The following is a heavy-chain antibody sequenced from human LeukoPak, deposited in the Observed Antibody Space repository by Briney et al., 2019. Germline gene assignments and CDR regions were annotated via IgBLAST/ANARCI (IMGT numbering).Heavy chain of an antibody. Sequence: SETLSLTCTVSGVSISSSNSYWGWIRQPPGKGLEWIGSIYYSGNTYYNASLKIRVSIAIDTTKNQFSLKLTSVTAADTAVYYCARQTGSGLFTLPGGQGTLVTVSS. CDR3: ARQTGSGLFTLP. CDR2: IYYSGNT. J-gene: IGHJ4*02. V-gene: IGHV4-39*01. CDR1: GVSISSSNSY. D-gene: IGHD3/OR15-3a*01.